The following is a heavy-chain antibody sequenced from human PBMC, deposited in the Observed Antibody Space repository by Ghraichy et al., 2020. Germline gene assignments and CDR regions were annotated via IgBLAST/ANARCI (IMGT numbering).Heavy chain of an antibody. J-gene: IGHJ6*03. CDR2: IKSTSESYAT. Sequence: GGSLKLSCAASGFIFSGSDMHWVRQASGKGLEWVGRIKSTSESYATAYAASVKGRFTISRDDSKNTAYLQMNSLKIEDTAVYYCVRRDIPRDNHMDVWGKGTTVTVSS. CDR3: VRRDIPRDNHMDV. CDR1: GFIFSGSD. D-gene: IGHD5-12*01. V-gene: IGHV3-73*01.